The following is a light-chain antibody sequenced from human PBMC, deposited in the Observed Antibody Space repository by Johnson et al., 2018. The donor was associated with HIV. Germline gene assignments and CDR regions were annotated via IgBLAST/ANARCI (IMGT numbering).Light chain of an antibody. V-gene: IGLV1-51*02. Sequence: QAVLTQPPSVSAAPGQKVTISCSGSSSNIGNNYVSWYQQLPGTAPKLLICENNKRPSGIPARFSGSKSGTSATLGITGLQTGDEADYYCGTWVGSLCACVFGTGTKVTVL. CDR3: GTWVGSLCACV. J-gene: IGLJ1*01. CDR2: ENN. CDR1: SSNIGNNY.